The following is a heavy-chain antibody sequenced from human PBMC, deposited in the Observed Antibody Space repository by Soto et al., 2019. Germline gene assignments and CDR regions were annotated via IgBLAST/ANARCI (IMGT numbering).Heavy chain of an antibody. D-gene: IGHD1-26*01. CDR1: GFTFSKYW. Sequence: EVQLVESGGGLVQPGGSLRLSCAASGFTFSKYWMSWVRQAPGKGLEWVANIKQDGSEKYYADSVKGRFTISRDNAKNSLYLQMKSLRADDTALYSCVMGSYPFDYWGQGTLVTVSS. V-gene: IGHV3-7*01. CDR3: VMGSYPFDY. CDR2: IKQDGSEK. J-gene: IGHJ4*02.